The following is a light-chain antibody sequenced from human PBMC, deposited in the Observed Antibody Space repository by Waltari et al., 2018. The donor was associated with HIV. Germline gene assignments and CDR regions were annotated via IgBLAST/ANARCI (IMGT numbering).Light chain of an antibody. V-gene: IGLV1-40*01. CDR2: GNI. CDR1: SSNIGAGYD. CDR3: QSYDSSLSGYV. J-gene: IGLJ1*01. Sequence: QSVLTQPPSVSGAPGQRVTISCTGSSSNIGAGYDVHWYQQLPGTAPKLLIYGNINRPSGVPDRFSGSESGTSASLAITGRQAEEEADYYCQSYDSSLSGYVFGTGTKVTVL.